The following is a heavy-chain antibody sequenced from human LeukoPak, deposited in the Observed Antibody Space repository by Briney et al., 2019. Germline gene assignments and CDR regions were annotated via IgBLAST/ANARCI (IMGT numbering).Heavy chain of an antibody. D-gene: IGHD6-6*01. Sequence: GRSLRLSCAASGFTFSSYAMHWVRQAPGKGLEWVAVISYDGSNKYYADSVKGRFTISRDNSKNTLYPQMNSLRAEDTAVYYCAKDPAARPVYWGQGTLVTVSS. CDR1: GFTFSSYA. J-gene: IGHJ4*02. V-gene: IGHV3-30-3*01. CDR3: AKDPAARPVY. CDR2: ISYDGSNK.